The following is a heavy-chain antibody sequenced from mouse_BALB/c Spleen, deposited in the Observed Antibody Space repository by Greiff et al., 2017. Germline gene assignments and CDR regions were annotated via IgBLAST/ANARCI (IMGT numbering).Heavy chain of an antibody. J-gene: IGHJ4*01. V-gene: IGHV5-6-5*01. Sequence: EVKLVESGGGLVKPGGSLKLSCAASGFTFSSYAMSWVRQTPEKRLEWVASISSGGSTYYPDSVKGRFTISRDNARNILYLQMSSLRSEDTAMYYYARTYYGNYSGYYYAMDYWGQGTSVTVSS. D-gene: IGHD2-10*01. CDR3: ARTYYGNYSGYYYAMDY. CDR1: GFTFSSYA. CDR2: ISSGGST.